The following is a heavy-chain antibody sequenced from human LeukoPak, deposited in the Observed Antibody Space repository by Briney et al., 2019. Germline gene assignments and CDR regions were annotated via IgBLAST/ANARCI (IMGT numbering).Heavy chain of an antibody. D-gene: IGHD6-19*01. CDR3: ARGTAVAGTDY. CDR1: GGSISSYY. Sequence: SETLSLTCTVSGGSISSYYWSWIRQPPGKGLEWIGYIYYSGSTNYNPSLKSRVTISVDTSKNQSSLKLSSVTAADTAVYYCARGTAVAGTDYWGQGTLVTVSS. CDR2: IYYSGST. J-gene: IGHJ4*02. V-gene: IGHV4-59*01.